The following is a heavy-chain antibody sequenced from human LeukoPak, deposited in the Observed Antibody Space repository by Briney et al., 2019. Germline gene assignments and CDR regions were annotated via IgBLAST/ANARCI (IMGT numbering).Heavy chain of an antibody. D-gene: IGHD6-13*01. J-gene: IGHJ4*02. Sequence: GASVKVSCKASGYTFTSYAMHWVRQGPGQRLEWMGWINAGNGNTKYSQKFQGRVTITRDTSASTAYMELSSLRSEDTAVYYCARELMGSSWYQDWGQGTLVTVSS. V-gene: IGHV1-3*01. CDR1: GYTFTSYA. CDR2: INAGNGNT. CDR3: ARELMGSSWYQD.